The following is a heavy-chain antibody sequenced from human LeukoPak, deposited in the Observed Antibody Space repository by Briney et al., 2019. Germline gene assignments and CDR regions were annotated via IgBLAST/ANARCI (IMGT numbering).Heavy chain of an antibody. V-gene: IGHV4-34*01. CDR3: AREQWLVGGNY. D-gene: IGHD6-19*01. CDR2: INHSGST. Sequence: SETLSLTCAVYGGSFSGYYWSWIRQPPGKGLEWIGEINHSGSTNYNPSLKSRVAISVDTSKNQFSLKLSSVTAADTAVYYCAREQWLVGGNYWGQGTLVTVSS. CDR1: GGSFSGYY. J-gene: IGHJ4*02.